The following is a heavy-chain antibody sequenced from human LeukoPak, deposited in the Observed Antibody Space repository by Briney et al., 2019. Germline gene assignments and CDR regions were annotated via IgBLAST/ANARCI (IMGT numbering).Heavy chain of an antibody. CDR3: ARELAY. Sequence: SGGSLRLSCVASGFAFSSFTMNWVRQAPGKGLEWVSYISGSSSTVYYADSVKGRFTISRDNAKNSLFLQMNSLRAEDTAVYYCARELAYWGQGTLVTVSS. D-gene: IGHD6-6*01. V-gene: IGHV3-48*01. CDR2: ISGSSSTV. J-gene: IGHJ4*02. CDR1: GFAFSSFT.